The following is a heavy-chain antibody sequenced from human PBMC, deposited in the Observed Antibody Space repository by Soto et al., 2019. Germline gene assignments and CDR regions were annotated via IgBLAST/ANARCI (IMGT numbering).Heavy chain of an antibody. D-gene: IGHD3-22*01. CDR1: GFSLSTSGVG. J-gene: IGHJ3*02. Sequence: QITLKESGPTLVKPTQTLTLTCTFSGFSLSTSGVGMGWIRQPPGKALEWLALIYWDDDKRYSPSLKSRLTITKDTSKNQVVLTMTNMDPVDTATYYCAHRRSYYDSSDLDAFDIWGQGTMVTVSS. CDR3: AHRRSYYDSSDLDAFDI. V-gene: IGHV2-5*02. CDR2: IYWDDDK.